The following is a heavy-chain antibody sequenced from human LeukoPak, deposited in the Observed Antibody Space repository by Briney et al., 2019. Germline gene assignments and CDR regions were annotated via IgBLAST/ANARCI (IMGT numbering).Heavy chain of an antibody. V-gene: IGHV1-2*02. CDR3: ARGSRSSSRYYFDY. J-gene: IGHJ4*02. CDR2: INPNSGGT. D-gene: IGHD6-13*01. CDR1: GYTFTGYY. Sequence: GASVKVSCKASGYTFTGYYMHWVRQAPGQGLEWMGWINPNSGGTNYAQKFQGRVTMTRDTSISTAYMELSSLRSEDTAVYYCARGSRSSSRYYFDYWGQGTLVTVSS.